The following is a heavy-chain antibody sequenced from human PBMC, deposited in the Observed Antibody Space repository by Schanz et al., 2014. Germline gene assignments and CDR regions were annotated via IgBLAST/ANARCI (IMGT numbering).Heavy chain of an antibody. CDR3: ARYYETSYYPLYYCDY. CDR1: GFIFNDYY. V-gene: IGHV3-11*04. D-gene: IGHD3-22*01. J-gene: IGHJ4*02. Sequence: QVQLVESGGGLVKPGGSLRLSCAASGFIFNDYYMNWIRQAPGKGLEWLSYISRDGTTSYYADSVKGRFTISRDNSKNTLFLQMNSLRAEDTAVYYCARYYETSYYPLYYCDYWGQGTLVTVSS. CDR2: ISRDGTTS.